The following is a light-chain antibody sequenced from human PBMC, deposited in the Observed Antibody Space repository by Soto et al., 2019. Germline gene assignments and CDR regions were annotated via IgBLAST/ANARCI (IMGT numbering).Light chain of an antibody. J-gene: IGLJ3*02. Sequence: QSVLTQPPSVSAAPGQKVTISCSGSNSNVGSNYVSWYQQLPGTAPKLLIYDNNKRPSGIPDRFSDSKSGTSTTLAITGLQTGDEADYYCGTWDSSLSAWVFGGGTKLTVL. CDR3: GTWDSSLSAWV. V-gene: IGLV1-51*01. CDR1: NSNVGSNY. CDR2: DNN.